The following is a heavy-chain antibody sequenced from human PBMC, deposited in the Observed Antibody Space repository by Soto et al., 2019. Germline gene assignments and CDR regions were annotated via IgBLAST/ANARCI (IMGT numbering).Heavy chain of an antibody. CDR2: IYYSGST. V-gene: IGHV4-61*01. CDR1: GGSVSSGSYY. J-gene: IGHJ5*02. CDR3: AIAFGAAARQDP. D-gene: IGHD2-2*01. Sequence: SETLSLTCTVSGGSVSSGSYYWSWIRQPPGKGLEWIGYIYYSGSTNYNPSLKSRVTISVDTSKNQFSLKLSSVTAADMAVYYCAIAFGAAARQDPWGQGTLVTVSS.